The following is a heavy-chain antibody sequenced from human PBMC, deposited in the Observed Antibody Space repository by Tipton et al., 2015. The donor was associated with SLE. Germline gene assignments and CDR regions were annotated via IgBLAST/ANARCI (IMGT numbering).Heavy chain of an antibody. CDR1: GFTFSDYY. Sequence: SLRLSCAASGFTFSDYYMSWIRQAPGKGLEWVSYISTIGITTYYVDSVKGRFTISRDNAQNSLYLQMNSLRAEDTAVYYCARDYSLDLLNYYYMDVWGEGTTVTVSS. J-gene: IGHJ6*03. V-gene: IGHV3-11*04. CDR3: ARDYSLDLLNYYYMDV. D-gene: IGHD1-1*01. CDR2: ISTIGITT.